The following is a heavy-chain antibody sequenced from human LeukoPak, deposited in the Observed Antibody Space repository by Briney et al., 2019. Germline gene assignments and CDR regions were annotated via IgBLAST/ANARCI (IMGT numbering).Heavy chain of an antibody. CDR3: SAVAGVFDY. CDR1: GFTFSNFG. J-gene: IGHJ4*02. Sequence: AGGSLRLSCAASGFTFSNFGMHWVRQAPGKGLEWVAFIRNDGSDTYYAGSVKGRFTISRDNSKNTLYLQMNSLRREDSALYYCSAVAGVFDYWGQGTLVTVSS. V-gene: IGHV3-30*02. D-gene: IGHD6-19*01. CDR2: IRNDGSDT.